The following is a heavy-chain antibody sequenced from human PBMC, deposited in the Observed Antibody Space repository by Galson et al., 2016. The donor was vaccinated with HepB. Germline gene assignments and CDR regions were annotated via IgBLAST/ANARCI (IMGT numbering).Heavy chain of an antibody. CDR1: GGSFSGYY. CDR3: ARVPLGWSGNPDAFDV. V-gene: IGHV4-34*01. Sequence: SETLSLTCAVYGGSFSGYYWTWIRQPPGKGLEWVGEINYGETTNYNPSLKSRVTISIDTSKNQVSLKLSSVTAADTAVYSCARVPLGWSGNPDAFDVWGKGTMVTVSS. CDR2: INYGETT. D-gene: IGHD3-3*01. J-gene: IGHJ3*01.